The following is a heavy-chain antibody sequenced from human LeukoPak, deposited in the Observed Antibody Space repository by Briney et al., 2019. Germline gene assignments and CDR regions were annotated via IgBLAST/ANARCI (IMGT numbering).Heavy chain of an antibody. Sequence: SETLSLTCTVSGGSISSYYWSWIRQPPGKGLEWIGYIYYSGSTNYNPSLKSRVTISVDKSKNQFSLKLSSVTAADTAVYYCARVRAAAGNSITFDYWGQGTLVTVSS. CDR3: ARVRAAAGNSITFDY. CDR2: IYYSGST. D-gene: IGHD6-13*01. V-gene: IGHV4-59*12. J-gene: IGHJ4*02. CDR1: GGSISSYY.